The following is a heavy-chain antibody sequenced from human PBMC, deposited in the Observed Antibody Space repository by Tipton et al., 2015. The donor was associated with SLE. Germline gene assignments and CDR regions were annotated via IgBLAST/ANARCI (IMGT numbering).Heavy chain of an antibody. CDR2: IYYSGST. Sequence: TLSLTCEVSGYSISSGYYWNWIRQPPGKGLEWIGFIYYSGSTYYNPSLKSRVSISVDTSKNQFSLKLSSVTAADTAVYYCARGSGYGYGDDAFDIWGQGTMVTVSS. J-gene: IGHJ3*02. V-gene: IGHV4-30-4*01. CDR3: ARGSGYGYGDDAFDI. D-gene: IGHD5-18*01. CDR1: GYSISSGYY.